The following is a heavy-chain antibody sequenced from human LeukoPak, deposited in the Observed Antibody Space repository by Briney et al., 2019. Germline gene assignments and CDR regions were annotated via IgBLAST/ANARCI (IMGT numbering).Heavy chain of an antibody. J-gene: IGHJ4*02. Sequence: PGGSLRLSCAASGFTFSSYAMSWVRQAPGKGLEWVSAISDSGGSTYYADSVKGRFTISRDNSKNTLYLQMNSLRAEDTAVYYCAKAVVVVVAARNYFDYWGQGTLVTVSS. CDR1: GFTFSSYA. V-gene: IGHV3-23*01. CDR3: AKAVVVVVAARNYFDY. CDR2: ISDSGGST. D-gene: IGHD2-15*01.